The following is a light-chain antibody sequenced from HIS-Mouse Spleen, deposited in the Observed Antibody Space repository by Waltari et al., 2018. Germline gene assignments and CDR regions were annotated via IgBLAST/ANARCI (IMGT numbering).Light chain of an antibody. Sequence: QSVLTQPPSVSAAPGQKVTISCSGSSSNIGNNYVSWYQQLPGTAPKLLFNYHNKRPSGVPDRFSGSKSGTSATLGITGLQTGDEADYYCGTWDSSLSAVVFGGGTKLTVL. CDR1: SSNIGNNY. CDR2: YHN. J-gene: IGLJ2*01. V-gene: IGLV1-51*01. CDR3: GTWDSSLSAVV.